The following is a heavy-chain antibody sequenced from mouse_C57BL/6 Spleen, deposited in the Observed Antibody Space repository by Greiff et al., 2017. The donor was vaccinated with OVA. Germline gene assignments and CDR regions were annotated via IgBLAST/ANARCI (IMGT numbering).Heavy chain of an antibody. J-gene: IGHJ1*03. CDR2: IDPSDSDN. Sequence: QVQLQQPGAELVRPGSSVKLSCKASGYTFTSYWMHLVKLRPIQGLEWIGNIDPSDSDNHSNQKGKDKSTLTVDKYSRTAYMQLSSLSSEDSAVLYCARGVYDGYHWYVDVWGTGTTVTVSS. CDR1: GYTFTSYW. CDR3: ARGVYDGYHWYVDV. V-gene: IGHV1-52*01. D-gene: IGHD2-3*01.